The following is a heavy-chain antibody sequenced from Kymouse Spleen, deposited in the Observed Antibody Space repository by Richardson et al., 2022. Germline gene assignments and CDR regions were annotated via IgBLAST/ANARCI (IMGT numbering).Heavy chain of an antibody. Sequence: QVQLQQWGAGLLKPSETLSLTCAVYGGSFSGYYWSWIRQPPGKGLEWIGEINHSGSTNYNPSLKSRVTISVDTSKNQFSLKLSSVTAADTAVYYCARGLSSSSWYKDYWGQGTLVTVSS. V-gene: IGHV4-34*01. D-gene: IGHD6-13*01. CDR3: ARGLSSSSWYKDY. J-gene: IGHJ4*02. CDR2: INHSGST. CDR1: GGSFSGYY.